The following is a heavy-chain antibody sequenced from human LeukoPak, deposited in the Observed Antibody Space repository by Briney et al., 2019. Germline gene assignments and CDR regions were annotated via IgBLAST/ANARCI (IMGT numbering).Heavy chain of an antibody. CDR3: ARDHAYCGGDCFNWFDP. D-gene: IGHD2-21*02. J-gene: IGHJ5*02. V-gene: IGHV6-1*01. Sequence: SQTLSLTCAISGDSVSSNSAAWNWIRQSPSRGLEWLGRTYYRSKWYNDYAVSVKSRITINPDTSKNQISLQLNSVTPEDTAVYYCARDHAYCGGDCFNWFDPWGQGTLVTVSS. CDR2: TYYRSKWYN. CDR1: GDSVSSNSAA.